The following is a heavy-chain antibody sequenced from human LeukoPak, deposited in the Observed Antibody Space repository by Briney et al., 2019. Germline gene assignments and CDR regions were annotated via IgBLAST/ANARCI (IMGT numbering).Heavy chain of an antibody. CDR1: GGSISSSSYY. Sequence: SETLSLTCTVSGGSISSSSYYWGWIRQPPGKGLEWIGSIYYSGSTYYNPSLKSRVTISVDTSKNQFSLKLSPVTAADTAVYYCARHTGDGYNRPFGYWGQGTLVTVSS. V-gene: IGHV4-39*01. CDR3: ARHTGDGYNRPFGY. D-gene: IGHD5-24*01. J-gene: IGHJ4*02. CDR2: IYYSGST.